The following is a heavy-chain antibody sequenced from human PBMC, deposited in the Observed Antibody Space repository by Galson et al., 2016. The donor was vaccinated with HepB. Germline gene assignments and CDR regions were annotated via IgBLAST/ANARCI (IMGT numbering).Heavy chain of an antibody. D-gene: IGHD3-10*01. CDR2: ISGSGGST. CDR3: AKGDGCWGLGYMDD. V-gene: IGHV3-23*01. CDR1: GFTVTSNS. Sequence: ETLRLSCAASGFTVTSNSMSWVRQAPGKGLEWVSAISGSGGSTYYADSVKGRFTISRDNSKNTLYLQMNSLRAEDTAVYYCAKGDGCWGLGYMDDRGKGTTVTVSS. J-gene: IGHJ6*03.